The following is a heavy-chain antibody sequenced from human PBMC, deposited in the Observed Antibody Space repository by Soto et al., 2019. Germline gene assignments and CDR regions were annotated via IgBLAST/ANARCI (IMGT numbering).Heavy chain of an antibody. CDR2: TYYRSKWYN. Sequence: PSQTLSLTCAISGDSVSSNSAAWNWIRQSPSRGLEWLGRTYYRSKWYNDYAVSVKSRITINPDTSKNQFSLQLNSVTPEDTAVYYCARRKLGYGSSTSCYPDDAFDIWGQGTMVTVSS. CDR1: GDSVSSNSAA. CDR3: ARRKLGYGSSTSCYPDDAFDI. V-gene: IGHV6-1*01. D-gene: IGHD2-2*01. J-gene: IGHJ3*02.